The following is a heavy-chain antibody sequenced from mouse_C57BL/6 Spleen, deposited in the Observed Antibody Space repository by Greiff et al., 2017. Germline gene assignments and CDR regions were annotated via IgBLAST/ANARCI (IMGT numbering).Heavy chain of an antibody. V-gene: IGHV5-6*02. Sequence: EVMLVESGGDLVKPGGSLKLSCAASGFTFSSYGMSWVRQTPDKRLEWVATISSGGSYTYYPDSVKGRFTISRYNAKNTLYLQMSRLKSEDTAMYYCARQDSSGFAYWGQGTLVTVSA. CDR3: ARQDSSGFAY. CDR2: ISSGGSYT. CDR1: GFTFSSYG. J-gene: IGHJ3*01. D-gene: IGHD2-12*01.